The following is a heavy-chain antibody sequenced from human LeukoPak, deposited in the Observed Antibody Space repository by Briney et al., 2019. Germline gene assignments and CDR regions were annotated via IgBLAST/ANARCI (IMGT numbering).Heavy chain of an antibody. D-gene: IGHD6-13*01. Sequence: SETLSLTCTVSGGSINFYYWSWIRQPAGKGLEWIGRIYSTGSTNYSPSLKSRVTMSVDNSKNQFSLNLSSVTAADTAVYYCARGIADPYSFDSWGQGTLVTVSS. CDR1: GGSINFYY. V-gene: IGHV4-4*07. CDR3: ARGIADPYSFDS. J-gene: IGHJ4*02. CDR2: IYSTGST.